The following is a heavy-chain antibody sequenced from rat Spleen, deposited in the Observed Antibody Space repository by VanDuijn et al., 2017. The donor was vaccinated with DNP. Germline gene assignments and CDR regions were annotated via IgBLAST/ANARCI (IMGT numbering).Heavy chain of an antibody. V-gene: IGHV2-77*01. D-gene: IGHD1-7*01. CDR2: IWGDGST. J-gene: IGHJ2*01. CDR3: AEETKGVY. CDR1: GFSLTTYG. Sequence: QVQMKETGPGLVQTTQTLSVTCTVSGFSLTTYGVHWVRQAPGKGLEWMGIIWGDGSTNYNSALKSRLSISRDTSKSQVFLTMNSLQTDDTAVYYCAEETKGVYWGQGVMVTVSS.